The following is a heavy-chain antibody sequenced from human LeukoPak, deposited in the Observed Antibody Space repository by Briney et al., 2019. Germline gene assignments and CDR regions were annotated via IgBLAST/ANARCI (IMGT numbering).Heavy chain of an antibody. V-gene: IGHV4-34*01. D-gene: IGHD2-8*01. J-gene: IGHJ3*02. CDR1: GGSFSGYY. Sequence: SETLSLTCAVYGGSFSGYYWSWIRQPPGKGLEWIGEINHSGSTNYNPSLKSRVTISVGTSKNQFSLKLSSVTAADTAVYYCARGGETKSLGAFDIWGQGTMVTVSS. CDR3: ARGGETKSLGAFDI. CDR2: INHSGST.